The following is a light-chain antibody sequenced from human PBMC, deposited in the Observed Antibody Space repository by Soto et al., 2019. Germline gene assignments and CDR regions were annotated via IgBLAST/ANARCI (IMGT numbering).Light chain of an antibody. V-gene: IGLV3-21*02. CDR2: DDS. CDR1: NIGGKR. Sequence: SYELTQPPSVSLAPGRTARITCGGNNIGGKRVHWYQQKPGQAPVLVVYDDSDRPSGIPDRFSGSNSGDTATLTIRRFEAGDEADYYCHVWDSSSDHYVFGTGSKVTVL. CDR3: HVWDSSSDHYV. J-gene: IGLJ1*01.